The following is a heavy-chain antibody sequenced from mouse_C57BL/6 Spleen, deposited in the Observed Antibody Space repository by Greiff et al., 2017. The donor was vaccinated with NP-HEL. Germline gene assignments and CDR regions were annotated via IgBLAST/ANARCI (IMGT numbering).Heavy chain of an antibody. CDR1: GFNIKDDY. D-gene: IGHD1-3*01. V-gene: IGHV14-4*01. Sequence: VQLQQSGAELVRPGASVKLSCTASGFNIKDDYMHWVKQRPEQGLEWIGWIDPENGDTEYASKFQGKATITADTSSNTAYLQLSSLTSEDTAVYYCTTGESFAYWGQGTLVTVSA. J-gene: IGHJ3*01. CDR3: TTGESFAY. CDR2: IDPENGDT.